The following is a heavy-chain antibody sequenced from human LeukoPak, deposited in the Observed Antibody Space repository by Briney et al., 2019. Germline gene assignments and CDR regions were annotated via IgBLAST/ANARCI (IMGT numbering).Heavy chain of an antibody. J-gene: IGHJ4*02. CDR3: AKSHYGDYLDY. CDR1: GFTFSSYE. D-gene: IGHD4-17*01. V-gene: IGHV3-30*02. Sequence: GGSLRLSCAASGFTFSSYEMNWVRQAPGKGLEWVAFIRYDGSNKYYADSVKGRFTISRDNSKNTLYLQMNSLRAEDTAVYYCAKSHYGDYLDYWGQGTLVTVSS. CDR2: IRYDGSNK.